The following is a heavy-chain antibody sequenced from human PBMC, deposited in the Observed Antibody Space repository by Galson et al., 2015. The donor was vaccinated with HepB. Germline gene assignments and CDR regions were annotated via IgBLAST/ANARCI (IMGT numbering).Heavy chain of an antibody. CDR3: ARGGGTFDY. V-gene: IGHV3-7*01. Sequence: SLRLSCAASGFTFSSSWMSWVRQAPGKGLEWVANIKEDGSEKYHVDSVKGRFTISRDNAKNSLYLQMNSLRAEDTAVYYCARGGGTFDYWGQGTLVTVSS. J-gene: IGHJ4*02. D-gene: IGHD3-16*01. CDR1: GFTFSSSW. CDR2: IKEDGSEK.